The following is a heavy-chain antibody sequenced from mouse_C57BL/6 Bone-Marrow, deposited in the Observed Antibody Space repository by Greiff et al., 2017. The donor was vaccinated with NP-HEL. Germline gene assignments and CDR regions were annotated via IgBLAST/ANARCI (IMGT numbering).Heavy chain of an antibody. Sequence: VQVVESGAELARPGASVKLSCKASGYTFTGYGISWVKQRTGQGLEWIGEIYPRSGNTYYNEKFKGKATLTADKSSSTAYMELRSLTSEDSAVYFCARWMVTTGWFAYWGQGTLVTVSA. CDR3: ARWMVTTGWFAY. D-gene: IGHD2-2*01. CDR1: GYTFTGYG. CDR2: IYPRSGNT. V-gene: IGHV1-81*01. J-gene: IGHJ3*01.